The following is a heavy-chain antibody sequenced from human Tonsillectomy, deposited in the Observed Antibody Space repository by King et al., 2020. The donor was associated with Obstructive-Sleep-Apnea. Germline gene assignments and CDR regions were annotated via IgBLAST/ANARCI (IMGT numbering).Heavy chain of an antibody. CDR1: GASITNYY. Sequence: QLQESGPRLVKPSETLSLTCNVSGASITNYYRDWVRQSPGRGLEWIGYVFHTGRTFYNPSLKGRVTMSVDTSRKQFSLKMTSLTAADTAVYFCAASLYYDTPFDSWGQGLLVTVSA. CDR3: AASLYYDTPFDS. J-gene: IGHJ4*02. V-gene: IGHV4-59*04. CDR2: VFHTGRT. D-gene: IGHD3-16*01.